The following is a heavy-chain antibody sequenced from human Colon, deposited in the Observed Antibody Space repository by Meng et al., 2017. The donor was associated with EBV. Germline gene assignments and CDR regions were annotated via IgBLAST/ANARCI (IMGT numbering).Heavy chain of an antibody. Sequence: QPHEPGPGLVKPSQTLSLLCGVSGGAFSSGGYRWSRIRQPPGKGLEWIGLIYDSSSGNTSYNPSLESRVSMSLDTSKNQYSLNLSSVTAADTAVYYCAKYAIGGGGLGSWGQGTLVTVSS. D-gene: IGHD3-3*01. V-gene: IGHV4-30-4*01. CDR3: AKYAIGGGGLGS. CDR2: IYDSSSGNT. CDR1: GGAFSSGGYR. J-gene: IGHJ5*02.